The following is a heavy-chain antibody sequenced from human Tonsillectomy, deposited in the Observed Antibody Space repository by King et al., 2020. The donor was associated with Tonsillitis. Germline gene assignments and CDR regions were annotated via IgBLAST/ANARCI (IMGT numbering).Heavy chain of an antibody. V-gene: IGHV3-30*03. CDR1: GFTFSSYG. D-gene: IGHD6-19*01. Sequence: VQLVESGGGVVQPGRSLTLSCAASGFTFSSYGMHWVRQALGKGLEWVAVISYDGSNKFYADSVKGRFTISRDNSKNTLYLQMNTLRAEDTAVYYCAIGGAGVNSSGWDLDYWGQGTLVIVSS. J-gene: IGHJ4*02. CDR3: AIGGAGVNSSGWDLDY. CDR2: ISYDGSNK.